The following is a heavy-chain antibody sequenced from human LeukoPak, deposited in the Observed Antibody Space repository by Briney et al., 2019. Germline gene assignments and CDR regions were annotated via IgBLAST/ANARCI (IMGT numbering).Heavy chain of an antibody. CDR3: ARDRDQYYYGSGNDFDY. CDR2: ISYDGSNK. D-gene: IGHD3-10*01. CDR1: GFTFSSYA. Sequence: GGSLRLSCAASGFTFSSYAMHWVRQAPGKGLEWVAVISYDGSNKYYADSVKGRFTISRDNSKNTLYLQMNSLRAEDTAVYYCARDRDQYYYGSGNDFDYWGQGTLVTVSS. J-gene: IGHJ4*02. V-gene: IGHV3-30*04.